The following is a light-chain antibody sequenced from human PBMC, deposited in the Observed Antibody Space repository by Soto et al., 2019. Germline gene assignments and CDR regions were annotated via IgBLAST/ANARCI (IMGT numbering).Light chain of an antibody. Sequence: QSALTQPASASGTPVQRVTISCSGSSSNIGYYTVNSYQHVPGTAPKRLIYSNNQRPSGVPDRFSGSKSGTSASLAINGLQCLDEADYYCAAWDDSGPAYVFATGGQVTVL. V-gene: IGLV1-44*01. CDR1: SSNIGYYT. J-gene: IGLJ1*01. CDR2: SNN. CDR3: AAWDDSGPAYV.